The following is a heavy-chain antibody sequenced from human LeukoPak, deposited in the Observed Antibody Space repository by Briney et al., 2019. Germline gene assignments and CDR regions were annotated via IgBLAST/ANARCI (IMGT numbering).Heavy chain of an antibody. D-gene: IGHD1-1*01. CDR3: ARAPVRGWNDEISGMDV. Sequence: SVKVSCKASGGTFSSYAISWVRQAPGQGLEWMGGIIPIFGTANYAQKFQGRVTITADESTSTAYMELSSLGSEDTAVYYCARAPVRGWNDEISGMDVWGQGTTVTVSS. J-gene: IGHJ6*02. V-gene: IGHV1-69*13. CDR1: GGTFSSYA. CDR2: IIPIFGTA.